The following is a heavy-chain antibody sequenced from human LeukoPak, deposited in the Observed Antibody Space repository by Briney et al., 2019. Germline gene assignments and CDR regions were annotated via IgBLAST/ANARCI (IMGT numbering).Heavy chain of an antibody. CDR2: ISAYNGKT. Sequence: ASVKVSCKASGYTFSGPAIIWVRQAPGQGLEWMTYISAYNGKTKYAQKIQGRVTMTTDTTTSTAYLELRSLTSDDTAVYYCAREEWCSGGGCYLNAFHIWGQGTMVTVSS. CDR3: AREEWCSGGGCYLNAFHI. D-gene: IGHD2-15*01. J-gene: IGHJ3*02. V-gene: IGHV1-18*01. CDR1: GYTFSGPA.